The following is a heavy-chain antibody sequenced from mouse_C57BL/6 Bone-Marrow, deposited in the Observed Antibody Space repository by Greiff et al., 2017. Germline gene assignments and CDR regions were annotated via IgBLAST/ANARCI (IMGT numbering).Heavy chain of an antibody. J-gene: IGHJ4*01. Sequence: VQLKESGPELVKPGASVKIPCKASGYTFTDYNMDWVKQSHGKSLEWIGDINPNNGGTIYNQKFKGKATLTVDKSSSTAYLELRSLTSEDTAVYYCGRSPPDYSYCAMDYWGQGTAVTVSS. V-gene: IGHV1-18*01. CDR1: GYTFTDYN. CDR2: INPNNGGT. D-gene: IGHD2-12*01. CDR3: GRSPPDYSYCAMDY.